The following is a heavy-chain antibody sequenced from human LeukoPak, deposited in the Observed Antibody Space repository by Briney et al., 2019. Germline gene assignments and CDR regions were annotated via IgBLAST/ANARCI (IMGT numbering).Heavy chain of an antibody. J-gene: IGHJ4*02. Sequence: GRSLRLSCTASGFTFSSYAMHWVRQAPGKGLEWVAVISYDGSNKYYADSVKGRFTISRDNSKNTLYLQMNSLRAEDTAVYYCAREGGAAAGTFDYWGQGTLVTVSS. V-gene: IGHV3-30-3*01. CDR3: AREGGAAAGTFDY. D-gene: IGHD6-13*01. CDR1: GFTFSSYA. CDR2: ISYDGSNK.